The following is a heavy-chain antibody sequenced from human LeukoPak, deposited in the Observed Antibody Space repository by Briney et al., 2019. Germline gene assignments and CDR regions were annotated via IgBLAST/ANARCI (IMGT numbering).Heavy chain of an antibody. Sequence: ASVKLSCKASGYTFTSYGFTWVRQAPGQGLEWMGWISGYNGNTNYAQKLQGRVTMTTDTSTSTAYMELTSLRSDDTAVYYCARGGGMGHYYYYMDVWGKGTTVTISS. D-gene: IGHD5-24*01. J-gene: IGHJ6*03. V-gene: IGHV1-18*01. CDR2: ISGYNGNT. CDR3: ARGGGMGHYYYYMDV. CDR1: GYTFTSYG.